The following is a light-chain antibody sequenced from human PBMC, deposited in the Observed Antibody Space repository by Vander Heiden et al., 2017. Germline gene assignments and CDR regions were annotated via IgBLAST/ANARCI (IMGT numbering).Light chain of an antibody. Sequence: ELFLTHSPLTLSLSPGERATLSCRASQSVSSSYLAWYQQKPGQAPRLLIYGASNRATGIPDRFSGSGSRTDFTLTISRLEPEDFAVYYCQQDGSSPRAFGGGTKVEIK. CDR2: GAS. J-gene: IGKJ4*01. CDR1: QSVSSSY. V-gene: IGKV3-20*01. CDR3: QQDGSSPRA.